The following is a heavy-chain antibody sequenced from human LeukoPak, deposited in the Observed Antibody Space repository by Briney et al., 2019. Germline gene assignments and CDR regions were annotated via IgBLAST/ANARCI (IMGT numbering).Heavy chain of an antibody. CDR1: GFTFSIYC. V-gene: IGHV3-74*01. CDR2: ICPDGSVT. J-gene: IGHJ4*02. CDR3: VRDFRSADY. Sequence: GGSLRLSCAASGFTFSIYCMYWVRQAPGKGPMWVSRICPDGSVTNYADSVKARFSISRDNARNTVYLQMNSLRAEDTAVYYCVRDFRSADYWGQGTLVTVSS.